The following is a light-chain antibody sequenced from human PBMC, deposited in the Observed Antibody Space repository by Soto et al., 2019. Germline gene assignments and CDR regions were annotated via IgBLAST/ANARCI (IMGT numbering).Light chain of an antibody. J-gene: IGKJ1*01. CDR2: KAT. CDR1: QSISSR. CDR3: QQDNNYWT. V-gene: IGKV1-5*03. Sequence: DIQMTQSPSTLSASVGDRVTITCRASQSISSRLAWYQQKPGEAPKLLIYKATSLERGVPSKFSGSEFETEFVLTISRLQPEDFAPYYCQQDNNYWTFGQGTKVEIK.